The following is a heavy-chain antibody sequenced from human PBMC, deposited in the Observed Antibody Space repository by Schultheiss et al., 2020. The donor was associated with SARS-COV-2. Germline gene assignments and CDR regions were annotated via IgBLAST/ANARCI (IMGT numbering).Heavy chain of an antibody. CDR1: GGSVSSGSYY. CDR2: IYYSGST. CDR3: ARDKWELRGGYGMDV. J-gene: IGHJ6*02. D-gene: IGHD1-26*01. V-gene: IGHV4-61*01. Sequence: SETLSLTCTVSGGSVSSGSYYWSWIRQPPGKGLEWIGYIYYSGSTNYNPSLKSRVTISVDTSKNQFSLKLSSVTAADTAVYYCARDKWELRGGYGMDVWGQGTTVTVSS.